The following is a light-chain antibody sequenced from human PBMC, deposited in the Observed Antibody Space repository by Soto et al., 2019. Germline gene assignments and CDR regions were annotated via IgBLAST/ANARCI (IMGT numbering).Light chain of an antibody. V-gene: IGKV3-15*01. CDR2: GAS. Sequence: EIVMTQSPATLSVSPGERATLSCRASQSVSSNLAWYQHKPGQAPRLLIYGASTRATGVPARFSGSGSGTEFTLTISSLQSEDFAVYYCHQYNNWSLMYTFGQGTKLEIK. CDR1: QSVSSN. J-gene: IGKJ2*01. CDR3: HQYNNWSLMYT.